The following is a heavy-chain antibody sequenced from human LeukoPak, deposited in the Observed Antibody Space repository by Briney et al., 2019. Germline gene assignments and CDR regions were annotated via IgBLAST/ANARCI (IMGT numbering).Heavy chain of an antibody. D-gene: IGHD4-17*01. CDR2: ISSITSYK. J-gene: IGHJ4*02. V-gene: IGHV3-21*01. Sequence: PGGSLRLSCAASGFTFSRFSMNSIRQAPRKGLEWVSSISSITSYKYYADSVKGRFTISKDNAKNSLYLQMNSLRAEDTAVYYCARAGGSTVSHSDYWGQGTLVTVSS. CDR1: GFTFSRFS. CDR3: ARAGGSTVSHSDY.